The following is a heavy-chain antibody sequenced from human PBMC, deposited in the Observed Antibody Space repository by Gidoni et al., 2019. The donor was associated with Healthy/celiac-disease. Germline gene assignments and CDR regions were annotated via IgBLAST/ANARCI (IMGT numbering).Heavy chain of an antibody. V-gene: IGHV3-21*01. Sequence: EVQLLESGGGLVKPGGSLRLSCAAYGCTFRSSSMNWVRQAPGKGLEWVSYISSSSSYIYYADSVKGRFTISRDNAKNSLYLQMNSLRAEDTAVYYCARDELIYFGVVTPHFDYWGQGTLVTVSS. D-gene: IGHD3-3*01. CDR2: ISSSSSYI. CDR1: GCTFRSSS. J-gene: IGHJ4*02. CDR3: ARDELIYFGVVTPHFDY.